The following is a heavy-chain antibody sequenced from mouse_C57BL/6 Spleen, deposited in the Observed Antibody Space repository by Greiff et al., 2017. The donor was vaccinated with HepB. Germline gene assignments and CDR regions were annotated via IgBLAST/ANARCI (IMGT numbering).Heavy chain of an antibody. CDR2: IDPANGNT. CDR1: GFNIKNTY. D-gene: IGHD2-1*01. CDR3: ASPGIYYGNFFYFDY. J-gene: IGHJ2*01. Sequence: VQLKESVAELVRPGASVKLSCTASGFNIKNTYMHWVKQRPEQGLEWIGRIDPANGNTKYAPKFQGKATITADTSSNTAYLQLSSLTSEDTAIYYCASPGIYYGNFFYFDYWGQGTTLTVS. V-gene: IGHV14-3*01.